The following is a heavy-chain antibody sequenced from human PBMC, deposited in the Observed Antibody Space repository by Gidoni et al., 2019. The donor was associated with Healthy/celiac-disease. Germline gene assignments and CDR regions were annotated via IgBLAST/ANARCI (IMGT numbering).Heavy chain of an antibody. J-gene: IGHJ4*02. Sequence: QVQLVESGGGLVKPGGSLRLSCAASGFTFRDYYMSWIRQAPGKGLEWVSYISSSSSYTNYADSVKCRFTISRDNAKNSLYLQMNSLRAEDTAVYYCARAAYYYDSSGYGYWGQGTLVTVSS. CDR1: GFTFRDYY. CDR2: ISSSSSYT. CDR3: ARAAYYYDSSGYGY. D-gene: IGHD3-22*01. V-gene: IGHV3-11*06.